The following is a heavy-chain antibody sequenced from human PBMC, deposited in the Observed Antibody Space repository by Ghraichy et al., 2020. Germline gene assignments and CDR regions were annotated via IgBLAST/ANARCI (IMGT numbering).Heavy chain of an antibody. CDR2: ISAYNGNT. J-gene: IGHJ3*02. CDR3: ARDLTAPLFGVVMRAFDI. Sequence: ASVKVSCKASGYTFTSYGISWVRQAPGQGLEWMGWISAYNGNTNYAQKLQGRVTMTTDTSTSTAYMELRSLRSDDTAVYYCARDLTAPLFGVVMRAFDIWGQGTMVTVSS. CDR1: GYTFTSYG. V-gene: IGHV1-18*01. D-gene: IGHD3-3*01.